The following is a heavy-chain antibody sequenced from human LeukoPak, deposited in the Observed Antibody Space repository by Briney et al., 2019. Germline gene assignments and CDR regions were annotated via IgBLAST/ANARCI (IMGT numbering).Heavy chain of an antibody. V-gene: IGHV3-7*05. CDR3: ARVAGGGLDY. CDR2: IKEDGSDK. Sequence: HTGGSLRLSCAASGFTFSSYAVHWVRQAPGKGLEWVANIKEDGSDKYYVDSVKGRFTFSRDNAKNSLFLQMNSLRAEDTAVYYCARVAGGGLDYWGQGTLVTVSS. CDR1: GFTFSSYA. J-gene: IGHJ4*02. D-gene: IGHD2-15*01.